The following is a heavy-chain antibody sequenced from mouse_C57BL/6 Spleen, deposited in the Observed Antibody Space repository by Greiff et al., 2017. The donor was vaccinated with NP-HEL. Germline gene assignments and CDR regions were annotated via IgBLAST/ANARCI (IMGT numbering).Heavy chain of an antibody. CDR3: SRSGAGYDYAMDY. D-gene: IGHD3-2*02. CDR1: GYTFTSYW. V-gene: IGHV1-7*01. Sequence: VQLQESGAELAKPGASVKLSCKASGYTFTSYWMHWVKQRPGQGLEWIGYINPSSGYTKYNQKFKDKATLTADKSSSTAYLQLSSLTYEDSAVYYWSRSGAGYDYAMDYWGQGTSVTVSA. CDR2: INPSSGYT. J-gene: IGHJ4*01.